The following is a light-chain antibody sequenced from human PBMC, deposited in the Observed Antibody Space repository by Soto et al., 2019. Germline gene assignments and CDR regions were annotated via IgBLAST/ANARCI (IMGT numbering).Light chain of an antibody. CDR3: QQRSNWLT. V-gene: IGKV3-11*01. Sequence: EIVLTQSPATLSLSPRERATLSCRASQSVSSYLAWYQQKPGQAPRLLIYDASNRATAIPARFSGSGSGTDFDITISSLEPEDFAVYYCQQRSNWLTFGGGTKVEIK. CDR2: DAS. CDR1: QSVSSY. J-gene: IGKJ4*01.